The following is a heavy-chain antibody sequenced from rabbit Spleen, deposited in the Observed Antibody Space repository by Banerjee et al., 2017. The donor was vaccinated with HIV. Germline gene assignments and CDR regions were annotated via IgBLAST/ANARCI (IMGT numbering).Heavy chain of an antibody. Sequence: EESGGGLVQPEGSLTLTCTASAFSFSSSQWICWVRQAPGKGLEWIACSYAGSSGDTYYASWAKGRFTISKTSTTVTLQVASLTAADTATYFCARSDTNADGRAFNLLGPGTLVTVS. CDR1: AFSFSSSQW. CDR2: SYAGSSGDT. D-gene: IGHD6-1*01. CDR3: ARSDTNADGRAFNL. J-gene: IGHJ4*01. V-gene: IGHV1S45*01.